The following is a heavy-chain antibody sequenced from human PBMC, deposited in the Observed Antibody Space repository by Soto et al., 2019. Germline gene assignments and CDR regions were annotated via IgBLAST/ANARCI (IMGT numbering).Heavy chain of an antibody. CDR3: ARDVPNSGTFQF. CDR2: ISSVGNDK. CDR1: GFTFSTYA. J-gene: IGHJ1*01. V-gene: IGHV3-30-3*01. D-gene: IGHD1-26*01. Sequence: GGSLRLSCAASGFTFSTYAMQWVRQAPGKGLEWVAVISSVGNDKYYADSVKGRFTISRDNSKSTLYLQMNSLRAEDTAVYYCARDVPNSGTFQFWGQGTLVTVSS.